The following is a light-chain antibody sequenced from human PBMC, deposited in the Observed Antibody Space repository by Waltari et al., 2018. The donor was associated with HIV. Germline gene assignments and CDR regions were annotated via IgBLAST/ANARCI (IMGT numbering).Light chain of an antibody. Sequence: SYVLTQPPSVSVAPGQTAKITCGGKNIGSDSVHWYQQKPGQAPLLVVHDGGDRPSGIPERFSGSNSVNLATLSITRVEAGDEADYYCQVGDSSSDLYVFGTGTRVTVL. CDR1: NIGSDS. J-gene: IGLJ1*01. V-gene: IGLV3-21*02. CDR2: DGG. CDR3: QVGDSSSDLYV.